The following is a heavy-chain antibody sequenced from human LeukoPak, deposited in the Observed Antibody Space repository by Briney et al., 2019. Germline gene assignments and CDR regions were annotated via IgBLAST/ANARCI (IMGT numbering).Heavy chain of an antibody. Sequence: SETLSLTCTVSGGSISSSSYYWSWIRQPPGKGLEWIGYIYYSGSTNYNPSLKSRVTISVDTSKNQFSLKLSSVTAADTAVYYCARNRYYYDHWGQGTLVTVSS. D-gene: IGHD3-16*02. CDR2: IYYSGST. J-gene: IGHJ4*02. CDR3: ARNRYYYDH. CDR1: GGSISSSSYY. V-gene: IGHV4-61*01.